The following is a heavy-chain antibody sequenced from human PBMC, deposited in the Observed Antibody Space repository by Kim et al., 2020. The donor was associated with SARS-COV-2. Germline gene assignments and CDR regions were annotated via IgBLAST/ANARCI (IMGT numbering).Heavy chain of an antibody. Sequence: ASVKVSCKASGYTFTGYYMHWVRQAPGQGLEWMGWINPNSGGTNYAQKFQGWVTMTRDTSISTAYMELSRLRSDDTAVYYCAREPRTTGYSYGYGRVAGWFDPWGQGTLVTVSS. J-gene: IGHJ5*02. D-gene: IGHD5-18*01. CDR3: AREPRTTGYSYGYGRVAGWFDP. CDR1: GYTFTGYY. V-gene: IGHV1-2*04. CDR2: INPNSGGT.